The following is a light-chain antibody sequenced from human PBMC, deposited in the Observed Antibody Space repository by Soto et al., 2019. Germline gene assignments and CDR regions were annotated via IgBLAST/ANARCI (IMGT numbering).Light chain of an antibody. CDR2: DVN. Sequence: QSALTQPASVSGSPGQSITISCTGTSSDIGAYNYVSWYRQHPGKAPQLLIYDVNNRPSGVSHRFSGSKSGNTASLTISGLQSEHEADYFCTSYTGSNTLEVFGPGTKVPVL. J-gene: IGLJ1*01. CDR3: TSYTGSNTLEV. V-gene: IGLV2-14*03. CDR1: SSDIGAYNY.